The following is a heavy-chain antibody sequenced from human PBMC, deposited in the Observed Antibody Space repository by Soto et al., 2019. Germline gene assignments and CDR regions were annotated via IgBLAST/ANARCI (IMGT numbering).Heavy chain of an antibody. CDR3: ARVSRGYSYGSFDY. CDR2: ISSSSSTI. Sequence: EVQLVESGGGLVQLGGSLRLSCAASGFTFSSYSMNWVRQAPGKGLEWVSYISSSSSTIYYADSVKGRFTISRDNAKNSLYLQMNSLRDEDTAVYYCARVSRGYSYGSFDYWGQGTLVTVSS. D-gene: IGHD5-18*01. CDR1: GFTFSSYS. J-gene: IGHJ4*02. V-gene: IGHV3-48*02.